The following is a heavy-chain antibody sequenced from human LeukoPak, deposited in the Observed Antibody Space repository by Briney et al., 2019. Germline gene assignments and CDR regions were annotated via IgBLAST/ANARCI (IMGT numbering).Heavy chain of an antibody. CDR2: IYYSGST. V-gene: IGHV4-39*01. CDR3: ASHKFLAAAIHY. CDR1: GGSISSSSYY. Sequence: ASETLSLTCTVSGGSISSSSYYWGWIRQPPGKGLEWIGSIYYSGSTYYNPSLKSRVTISVDTSKNQFSLKLSSVTAADTAVYYCASHKFLAAAIHYWGQGTLVTVSS. J-gene: IGHJ4*02. D-gene: IGHD2-15*01.